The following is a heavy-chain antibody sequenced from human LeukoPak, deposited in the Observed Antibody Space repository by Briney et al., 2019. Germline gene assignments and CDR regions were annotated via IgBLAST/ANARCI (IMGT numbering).Heavy chain of an antibody. V-gene: IGHV4-34*01. CDR1: GGSFSGYY. J-gene: IGHJ4*02. CDR3: ARLGSNYGSGMFDY. CDR2: INHSGST. Sequence: KSSETLSLTCAVYGGSFSGYYWSWIRQPPGKGLEWIGEINHSGSTNYNPSLKSRVTISVDTSKNQFSLKLSSVTAADTAVYYCARLGSNYGSGMFDYLGQGTLVTVSS. D-gene: IGHD3-10*01.